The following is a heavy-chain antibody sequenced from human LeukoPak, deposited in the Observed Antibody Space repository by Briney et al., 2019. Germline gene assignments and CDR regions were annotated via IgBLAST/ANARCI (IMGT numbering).Heavy chain of an antibody. CDR1: GYTFTGYY. CDR2: INPNSGGT. Sequence: ASVKASCKASGYTFTGYYMHWVRQAPGQGLEWMGWINPNSGGTNYAQKFQGRVTMTRDTSISTAYMELSRLRSDDTAVYYCALDVRYSSGWHLSSRRSVPNYYMDVWGKGTTVTISS. V-gene: IGHV1-2*02. CDR3: ALDVRYSSGWHLSSRRSVPNYYMDV. J-gene: IGHJ6*03. D-gene: IGHD6-19*01.